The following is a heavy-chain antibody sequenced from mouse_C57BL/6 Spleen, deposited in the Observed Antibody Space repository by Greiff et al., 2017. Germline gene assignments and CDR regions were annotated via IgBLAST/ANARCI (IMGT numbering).Heavy chain of an antibody. CDR1: GFTFNTYA. CDR2: IRSKSSNYAT. Sequence: GGGLVQPKGSLKLSCAASGFTFNTYAMHWVRQAPGKGLEWVAHIRSKSSNYATYYADSVKDRFTISRDDSQSMLYLQMNNLKTEDTAMYYCVRADYGSSYYYAMDYWGQGTSVTVSS. V-gene: IGHV10-3*01. CDR3: VRADYGSSYYYAMDY. J-gene: IGHJ4*01. D-gene: IGHD1-1*01.